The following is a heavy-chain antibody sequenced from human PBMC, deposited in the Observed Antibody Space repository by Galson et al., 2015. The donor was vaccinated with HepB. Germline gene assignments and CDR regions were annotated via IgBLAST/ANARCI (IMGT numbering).Heavy chain of an antibody. V-gene: IGHV3-15*01. D-gene: IGHD2-15*01. CDR3: TTDHQGHYCSGGSCYSALDDY. CDR1: GFTFSNAW. J-gene: IGHJ4*02. CDR2: IKSKTDGGTT. Sequence: SLRLSCAASGFTFSNAWMSWVRQAPGKGLEWVGRIKSKTDGGTTDYAAPVKGRFTISRDDSKNTLYLQMNSLKTEDTAVYYCTTDHQGHYCSGGSCYSALDDYWGQGTLVTVSS.